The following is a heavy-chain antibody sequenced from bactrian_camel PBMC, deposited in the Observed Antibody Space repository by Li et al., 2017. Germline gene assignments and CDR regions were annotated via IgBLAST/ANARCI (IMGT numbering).Heavy chain of an antibody. CDR1: EFTFRAWD. CDR2: FLSSGSGA. D-gene: IGHD7*01. CDR3: AASRDQVWWLSRLRPTSYNY. J-gene: IGHJ4*01. V-gene: IGHV3S29*01. Sequence: GGSLNLSCSASEFTFRAWDMSWVRQAPGKELEWVATFLSSGSGAHYRDSVAGRFTISRDNAKNTLSLQMNSLKPEDSSMYYCAASRDQVWWLSRLRPTSYNYWGQGTQVTVS.